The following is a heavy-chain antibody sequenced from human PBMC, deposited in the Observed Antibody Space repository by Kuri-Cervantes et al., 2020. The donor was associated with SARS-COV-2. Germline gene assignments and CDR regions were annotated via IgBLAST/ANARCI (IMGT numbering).Heavy chain of an antibody. Sequence: GGSLRLSCVASGFTFSRYTIHCVRQAPGKGLEWVAVISDDAKKKYYADSVKGRFTISRDNSHNTMYLQMNSLRTEDTAVYFCARDLRMGKSLDYWGQGTLVTVSS. J-gene: IGHJ4*02. CDR3: ARDLRMGKSLDY. CDR2: ISDDAKKK. CDR1: GFTFSRYT. D-gene: IGHD3-16*01. V-gene: IGHV3-30*04.